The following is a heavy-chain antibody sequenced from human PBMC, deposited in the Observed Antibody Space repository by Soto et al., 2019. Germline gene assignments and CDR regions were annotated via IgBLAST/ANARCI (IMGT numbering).Heavy chain of an antibody. V-gene: IGHV4-31*03. D-gene: IGHD2-2*01. CDR2: IYYSGST. CDR1: GGSISSGGYY. Sequence: PSETLSLTCTVSGGSISSGGYYWSWIRQHPGKGLEWIGYIYYSGSTYYNPSLKSRVTISVDTSKNQFSLKLSSVTAADTAVYYCARETGGYCISTSCYNWFDPWGQGPLVTVPS. CDR3: ARETGGYCISTSCYNWFDP. J-gene: IGHJ5*02.